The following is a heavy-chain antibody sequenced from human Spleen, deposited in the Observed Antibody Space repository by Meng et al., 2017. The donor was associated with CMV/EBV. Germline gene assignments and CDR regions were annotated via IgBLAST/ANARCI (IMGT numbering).Heavy chain of an antibody. CDR1: GFTFDDYA. J-gene: IGHJ6*02. CDR3: AKDKGVLRFLGYYGMDV. D-gene: IGHD3-3*01. V-gene: IGHV3-9*01. CDR2: ISWNSGSI. Sequence: SLKISCAASGFTFDDYAMHWVRQAPGKGLEWVSGISWNSGSIGYADSVKGRFTISRDNAKNSLYLQMNSLRAEDTALYYCAKDKGVLRFLGYYGMDVWGQGTTVTVSS.